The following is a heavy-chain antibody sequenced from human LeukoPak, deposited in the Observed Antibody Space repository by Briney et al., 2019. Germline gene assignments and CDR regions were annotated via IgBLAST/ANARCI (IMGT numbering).Heavy chain of an antibody. CDR3: ARGPVAGTLSSYYYGMDV. V-gene: IGHV1-69*13. Sequence: EASVKVSCKASGGTFSSYAISWVRQAPGQGLEWMGGIIPIFGTANYAQKFQGRVTITAGESTSTAYMELSSLRSEDTAVYYCARGPVAGTLSSYYYGMDVWGQGTTVTVSS. J-gene: IGHJ6*02. CDR2: IIPIFGTA. CDR1: GGTFSSYA. D-gene: IGHD6-19*01.